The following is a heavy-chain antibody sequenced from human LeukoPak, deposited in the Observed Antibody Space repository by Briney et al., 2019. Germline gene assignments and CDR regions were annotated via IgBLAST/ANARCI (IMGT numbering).Heavy chain of an antibody. CDR2: ISGSGGST. Sequence: GGSLRLSCAASGFTFSSYAVSWVRQAPGKGLEWVSAISGSGGSTYYADSVKGRFTISRDNSKNTLYLQMNSLRAEDTAVYYCSMPAPYYYDSSYFDYWGQGTLVTVSS. CDR3: SMPAPYYYDSSYFDY. D-gene: IGHD3-22*01. J-gene: IGHJ4*02. CDR1: GFTFSSYA. V-gene: IGHV3-23*01.